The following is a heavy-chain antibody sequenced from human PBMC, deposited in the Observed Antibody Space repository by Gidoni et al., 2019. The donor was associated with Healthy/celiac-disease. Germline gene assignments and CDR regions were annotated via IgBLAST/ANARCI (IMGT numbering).Heavy chain of an antibody. CDR1: GYTFTSYD. CDR3: ARGRQHYDILTGPDY. D-gene: IGHD3-9*01. CDR2: MNPNSGNT. V-gene: IGHV1-8*01. J-gene: IGHJ4*02. Sequence: QVQLVQSGAEVKKPGASVTVSCKASGYTFTSYDIHWVRQATGQGLEWMGWMNPNSGNTGYAQKFQGRVTMTRNTSISTAYMELSSLRSEDTAVYYCARGRQHYDILTGPDYWGQGTLVTVSS.